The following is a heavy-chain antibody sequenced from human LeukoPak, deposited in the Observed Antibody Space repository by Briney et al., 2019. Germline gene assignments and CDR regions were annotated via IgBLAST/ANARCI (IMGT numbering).Heavy chain of an antibody. V-gene: IGHV1-2*02. CDR3: ARVGDPGAFDI. CDR1: GYTFIGYY. CDR2: INPNSGGT. J-gene: IGHJ3*02. Sequence: ASVKVFCKTSGYTFIGYYMHWVRQAPGQGLEWMGWINPNSGGTNYAQKFQGRVIMTRDTSISTAYMELSRLKSDDTAVYYCARVGDPGAFDIWGQGTMVTVSS. D-gene: IGHD3-10*01.